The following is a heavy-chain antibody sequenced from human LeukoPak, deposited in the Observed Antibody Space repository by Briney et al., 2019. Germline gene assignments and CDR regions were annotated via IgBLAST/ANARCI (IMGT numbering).Heavy chain of an antibody. CDR2: ISGSGDST. CDR1: GFIFTGYF. Sequence: PGGSLRLSCAASGFIFTGYFMSWVRQAPGKGLEWVSGISGSGDSTSYADSVKGRFTIFRDNSKNTVYLQMNSLRAEDTAVYYCAKERGYNYFDYWGQGTLVTVSS. CDR3: AKERGYNYFDY. D-gene: IGHD5-24*01. J-gene: IGHJ4*02. V-gene: IGHV3-23*01.